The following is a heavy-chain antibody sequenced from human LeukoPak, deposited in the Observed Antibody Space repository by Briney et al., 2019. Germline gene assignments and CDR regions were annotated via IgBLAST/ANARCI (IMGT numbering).Heavy chain of an antibody. V-gene: IGHV3-9*03. Sequence: PGGSLRLSCAASGFAFDDYVMHWVRQAPGKGLEWVSSINWNSNSIGYADSVKGRFTISRDNAKNSLCLQMNSLRPEDMAFYYCAKDSSGNGYMDVWGKGTTVTVSA. CDR2: INWNSNSI. CDR3: AKDSSGNGYMDV. CDR1: GFAFDDYV. D-gene: IGHD3-10*01. J-gene: IGHJ6*04.